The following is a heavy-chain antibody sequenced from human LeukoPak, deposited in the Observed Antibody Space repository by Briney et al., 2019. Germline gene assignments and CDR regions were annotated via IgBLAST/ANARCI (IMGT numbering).Heavy chain of an antibody. D-gene: IGHD1-26*01. Sequence: GESLKISCKGSGYSFTNYWIGWVRQMPGKGLEWMGIIYPGDSDTTYSPSFQGQVTISADKSISTAYLQWSSLKASDTAMYYCARLDYSGTTGDFFDYWGQGTLVTVSS. CDR1: GYSFTNYW. J-gene: IGHJ4*02. CDR3: ARLDYSGTTGDFFDY. V-gene: IGHV5-51*01. CDR2: IYPGDSDT.